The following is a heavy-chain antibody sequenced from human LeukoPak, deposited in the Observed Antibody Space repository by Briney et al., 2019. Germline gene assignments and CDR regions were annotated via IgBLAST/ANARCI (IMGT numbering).Heavy chain of an antibody. V-gene: IGHV3-23*01. Sequence: GGSLRLSCVASGFTFSSYAMSWVRQAPGKGLEWVSAISGSGGSTYYADSVKGRFTISRDNSKNTLYLQMNSLRAEDTAVYYCAKDQGIREDAFDIWGQGTMVTVSS. D-gene: IGHD6-13*01. CDR3: AKDQGIREDAFDI. CDR2: ISGSGGST. CDR1: GFTFSSYA. J-gene: IGHJ3*02.